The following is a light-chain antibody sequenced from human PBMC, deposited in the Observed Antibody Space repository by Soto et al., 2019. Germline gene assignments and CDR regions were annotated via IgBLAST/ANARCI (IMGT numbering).Light chain of an antibody. J-gene: IGLJ1*01. V-gene: IGLV2-14*01. CDR2: EVS. CDR3: SSYPSSSTRV. Sequence: QSVLTQPASVSGSPGQSITISCTGTSSDVGAYNYVSWYQQHPGKAPKLMIYEVSNRPSGVSSRFSGSKSDNTASLTISGLQAEDEADYYCSSYPSSSTRVFGTGTKVTVL. CDR1: SSDVGAYNY.